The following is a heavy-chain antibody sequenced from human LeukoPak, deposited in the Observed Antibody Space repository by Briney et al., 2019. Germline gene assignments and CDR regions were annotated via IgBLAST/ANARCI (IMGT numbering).Heavy chain of an antibody. D-gene: IGHD3-10*01. CDR1: GFTFSSYA. J-gene: IGHJ4*02. CDR2: ISGSGGST. Sequence: PGGSLRLSCAASGFTFSSYAMSWVRQAPGKGLEWVSAISGSGGSTYYADSVKGRFTISRDNSKNTLYLQMNSLRAEDTAVYYCAKDQTEGMLSSGFDYWGQGTLVTVSS. V-gene: IGHV3-23*01. CDR3: AKDQTEGMLSSGFDY.